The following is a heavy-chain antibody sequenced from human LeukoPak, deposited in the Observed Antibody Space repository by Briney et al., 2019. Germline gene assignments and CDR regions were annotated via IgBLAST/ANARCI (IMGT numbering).Heavy chain of an antibody. D-gene: IGHD3-3*01. CDR3: ASCALITIFGVPRGGWFDP. CDR2: INHSGST. J-gene: IGHJ5*02. Sequence: SETLSLTCAVYGGSFSGYYWSWIRQPPGKGLEWIEEINHSGSTNYNPSLKSRVTISVDTSKNQFSLKLSSVAAADTAVYYCASCALITIFGVPRGGWFDPWGQGTLVTVSS. CDR1: GGSFSGYY. V-gene: IGHV4-34*01.